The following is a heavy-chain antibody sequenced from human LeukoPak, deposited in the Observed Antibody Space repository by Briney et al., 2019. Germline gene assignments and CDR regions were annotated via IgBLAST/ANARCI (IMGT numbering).Heavy chain of an antibody. CDR3: ARDQYSSSWYSPDF. CDR1: GFTFDDYG. Sequence: PGGSLRLSCAASGFTFDDYGMSWVRHAPGKGLEWVSGINWNGGSTGYADSVKGRFTISRDNAKNSLYLQMNSLRAEDTALYYCARDQYSSSWYSPDFWGQGTLVTVSS. J-gene: IGHJ4*02. V-gene: IGHV3-20*04. CDR2: INWNGGST. D-gene: IGHD6-13*01.